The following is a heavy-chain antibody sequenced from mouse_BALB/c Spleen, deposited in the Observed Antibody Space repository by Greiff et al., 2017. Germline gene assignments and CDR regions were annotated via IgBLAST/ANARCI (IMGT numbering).Heavy chain of an antibody. Sequence: EVKVVESGGGLVKPGGSLKLSCAASGFTFSDYYMYWVRQTPEKRLEWVATISDGGSYTYYPDSVKGRFTISRDNAKNNLYLQMSSLKSEDTAMYYCARAYYYGSSPAAYWGQGTLVTVSA. J-gene: IGHJ3*01. D-gene: IGHD1-1*01. CDR2: ISDGGSYT. CDR3: ARAYYYGSSPAAY. CDR1: GFTFSDYY. V-gene: IGHV5-4*02.